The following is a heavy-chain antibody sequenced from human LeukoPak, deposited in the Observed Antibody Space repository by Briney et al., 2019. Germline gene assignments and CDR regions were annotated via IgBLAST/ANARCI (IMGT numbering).Heavy chain of an antibody. CDR3: AASAGVTLGRF. CDR2: IYHTGIT. V-gene: IGHV4-31*03. Sequence: SETLSLTCTVSGGSIGSGTHYYNWLRQHPGKGLEWIGYIYHTGITSYNPSLKSRVTMSVDTSINQVSLKLNSLTAADTAVYYCAASAGVTLGRFWGQGTLVSVSS. D-gene: IGHD3-16*01. J-gene: IGHJ4*02. CDR1: GGSIGSGTHY.